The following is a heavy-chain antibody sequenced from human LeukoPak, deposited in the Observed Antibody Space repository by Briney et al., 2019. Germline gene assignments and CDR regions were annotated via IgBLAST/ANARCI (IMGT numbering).Heavy chain of an antibody. V-gene: IGHV3-30*02. CDR3: AKDPQKILYYFEN. J-gene: IGHJ4*02. Sequence: GGSLRLSCAASGFTLGRCGMHWVRQAPGKGLEWVAFIQYDGSNENYADSVRGRFTVSRDNSKNMVYLQMNSLRVEDTAVYYCAKDPQKILYYFENWGQGTLVTVSS. CDR2: IQYDGSNE. CDR1: GFTLGRCG.